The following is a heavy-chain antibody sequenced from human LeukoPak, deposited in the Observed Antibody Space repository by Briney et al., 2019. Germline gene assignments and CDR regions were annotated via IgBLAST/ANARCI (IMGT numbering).Heavy chain of an antibody. CDR1: GFTFSSYA. CDR2: ISGGGETT. D-gene: IGHD6-13*01. CDR3: AKQLTAGGYYFGY. Sequence: PGGSLRLSCAASGFTFSSYAMSWVRQAPGEGLEWVSGISGGGETTYYADSVKGRFTISRDNSKNTLYLQMNSLRAEDTAVYYCAKQLTAGGYYFGYWGQGTLVTVSS. J-gene: IGHJ4*02. V-gene: IGHV3-23*01.